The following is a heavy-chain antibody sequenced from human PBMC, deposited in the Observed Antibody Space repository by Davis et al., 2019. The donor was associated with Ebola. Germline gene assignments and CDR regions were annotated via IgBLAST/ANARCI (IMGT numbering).Heavy chain of an antibody. D-gene: IGHD3-10*01. CDR1: GGSFSGYY. CDR3: ASGLWFRELSD. CDR2: INHSGST. J-gene: IGHJ6*02. V-gene: IGHV4-34*01. Sequence: SETLSLTCAVYGGSFSGYYWSWIRQPPGKGLEWIGEINHSGSTNYNPSLKSRVTISVDTSKNQFSLKLSSVTAADTAVYYCASGLWFRELSDWGQGTTVTVSS.